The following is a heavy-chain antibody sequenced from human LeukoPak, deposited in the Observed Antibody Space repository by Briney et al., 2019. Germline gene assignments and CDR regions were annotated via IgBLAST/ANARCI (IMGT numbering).Heavy chain of an antibody. CDR3: ASPYYDFWSGYSWEFDP. V-gene: IGHV1-69*05. CDR2: IIPIFGTA. J-gene: IGHJ5*02. Sequence: PGASVKVSCKASGGTFSSYAISWVRQGPGQGLEWMGGIIPIFGTANYAQKFQGRVTITTDESTSTAYMELSSLRSEDTAVYYCASPYYDFWSGYSWEFDPWGQGTLVTVSS. CDR1: GGTFSSYA. D-gene: IGHD3-3*01.